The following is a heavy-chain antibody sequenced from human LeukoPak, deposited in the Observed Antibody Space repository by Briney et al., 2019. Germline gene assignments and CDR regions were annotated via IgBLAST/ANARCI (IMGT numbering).Heavy chain of an antibody. Sequence: GASVKVSCKASGYTFTGYYMHWVRQAPGQGLEWMGWINPNSGGTNYAQKFQGRVTMTRDTSISTAYMELSRLRSDDTAVYYCARDLGLALYYFDYWGQGTLVTVSS. CDR2: INPNSGGT. CDR1: GYTFTGYY. CDR3: ARDLGLALYYFDY. J-gene: IGHJ4*02. V-gene: IGHV1-2*02. D-gene: IGHD1-26*01.